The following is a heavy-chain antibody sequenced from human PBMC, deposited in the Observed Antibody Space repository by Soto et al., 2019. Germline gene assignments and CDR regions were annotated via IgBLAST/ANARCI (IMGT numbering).Heavy chain of an antibody. V-gene: IGHV1-18*01. CDR3: VRDRDGFGMDV. D-gene: IGHD3-10*01. Sequence: QVQLVQSETEVREPGASVKVSCQASGYTFSNYGLSWVRQAPGQGLEWMGWISAYNGNTNYAQKFQGRVTLTTDTSTSTAYMEVRTLRSDDTAVYYCVRDRDGFGMDVWGKGTTVTVSS. CDR1: GYTFSNYG. CDR2: ISAYNGNT. J-gene: IGHJ6*04.